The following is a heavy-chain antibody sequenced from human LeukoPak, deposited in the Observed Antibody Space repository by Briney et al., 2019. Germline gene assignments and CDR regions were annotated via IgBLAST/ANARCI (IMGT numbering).Heavy chain of an antibody. J-gene: IGHJ5*02. CDR3: ARAGIAAADINWFDP. Sequence: SQTLSLTCTVSGGSISSGGYYWSWIRQHPGKGLEWIGYIYYSGSTYYNPSLKSRVTISVDTSKNQFSLKLSSETAADTAVYYCARAGIAAADINWFDPWGQGTLVTVSS. CDR2: IYYSGST. CDR1: GGSISSGGYY. D-gene: IGHD6-13*01. V-gene: IGHV4-31*03.